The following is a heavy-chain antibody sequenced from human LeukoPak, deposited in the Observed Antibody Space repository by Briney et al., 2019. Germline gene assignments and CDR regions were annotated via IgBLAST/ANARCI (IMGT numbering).Heavy chain of an antibody. J-gene: IGHJ4*02. D-gene: IGHD5/OR15-5a*01. Sequence: SETLSLTCTVSDGSISSSSHYWGWIRQPPGKGLEWIGSIYYSGSTYYNPSLKSRVSISGDTSKNQFSLKLSSVTAADTAVYYCARQSSVSRPNFDYWGQGTLVTVSS. CDR1: DGSISSSSHY. CDR2: IYYSGST. V-gene: IGHV4-39*01. CDR3: ARQSSVSRPNFDY.